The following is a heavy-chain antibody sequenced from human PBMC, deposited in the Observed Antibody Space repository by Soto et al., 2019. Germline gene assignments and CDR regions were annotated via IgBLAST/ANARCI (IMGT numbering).Heavy chain of an antibody. V-gene: IGHV4-31*03. J-gene: IGHJ4*02. CDR1: GASISSGGYY. CDR2: IYYSWST. Sequence: TLALTCTVSGASISSGGYYWSWIRQHPGKGLEWIGYIYYSWSTYYNPSLKSRVTISVDTSKNQFSLKLSSVTAEDTAVYYRARAELVGATDYWGQGTLVTVYS. D-gene: IGHD1-26*01. CDR3: ARAELVGATDY.